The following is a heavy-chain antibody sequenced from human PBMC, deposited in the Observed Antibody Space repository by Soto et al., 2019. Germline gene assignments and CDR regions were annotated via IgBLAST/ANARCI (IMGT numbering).Heavy chain of an antibody. D-gene: IGHD6-19*01. J-gene: IGHJ4*02. Sequence: XSLRISFDASGFTFHSHAMGWVLQAPGKGLQWVSAISGGGDVTYYAESVKGRFAISRDNSKNTLYLQMDSMRAEDTAVYYCAARIVVAGTFDSWGQGTLVTVSS. CDR1: GFTFHSHA. CDR3: AARIVVAGTFDS. CDR2: ISGGGDVT. V-gene: IGHV3-23*01.